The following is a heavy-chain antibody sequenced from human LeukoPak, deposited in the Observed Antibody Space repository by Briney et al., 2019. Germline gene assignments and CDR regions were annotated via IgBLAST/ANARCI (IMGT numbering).Heavy chain of an antibody. CDR2: IYYSGST. V-gene: IGHV4-39*01. D-gene: IGHD4-17*01. CDR3: ARLEGLYGDSQQFFDY. CDR1: GGSISSGDYY. Sequence: KTSETLSLTCTVSGGSISSGDYYWSWIRQPPGKGLEWIGSIYYSGSTYYNPSLKSRVTISVDTSKNQFSLKLSSVTAADTAVYYCARLEGLYGDSQQFFDYWGQGTLVTVSS. J-gene: IGHJ4*02.